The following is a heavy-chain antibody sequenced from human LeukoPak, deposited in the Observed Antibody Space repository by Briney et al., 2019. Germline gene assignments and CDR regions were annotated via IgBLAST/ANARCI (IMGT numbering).Heavy chain of an antibody. J-gene: IGHJ4*02. Sequence: GGSLRLSCVASGFTFTDHSMHWVRQPPGKGLEWVAVASSDEMTTFYGDSVKGRFTISRDNSKNTVYLQINSLRDEDTAVYYCARERQLGATPFDYWGQESQVTVSS. CDR2: ASSDEMTT. CDR3: ARERQLGATPFDY. V-gene: IGHV3-30*01. D-gene: IGHD1-26*01. CDR1: GFTFTDHS.